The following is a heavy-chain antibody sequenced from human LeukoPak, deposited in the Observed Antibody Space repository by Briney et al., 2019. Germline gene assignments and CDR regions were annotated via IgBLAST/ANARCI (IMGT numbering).Heavy chain of an antibody. V-gene: IGHV3-30*04. Sequence: GRSLRLSCAASGFTFSGYAMHWVRQAPGKGLEWVAVISYDGSNKYYADSVKGRFTISRDNSKNTLYLQMNSLRAEDTAVYYCARAGGGLDYWGQGTLVTVSS. D-gene: IGHD1-14*01. J-gene: IGHJ4*02. CDR3: ARAGGGLDY. CDR2: ISYDGSNK. CDR1: GFTFSGYA.